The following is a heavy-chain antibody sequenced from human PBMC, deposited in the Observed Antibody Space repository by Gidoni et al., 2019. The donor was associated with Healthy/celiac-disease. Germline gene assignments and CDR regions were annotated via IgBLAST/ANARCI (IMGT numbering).Heavy chain of an antibody. J-gene: IGHJ6*02. CDR2: IWYDVSNK. V-gene: IGHV3-33*01. Sequence: VQLVESGGGVVQPGRSLRLSCAASGFTFSSYGMHWVRQGPGKGLECVAVIWYDVSNKYYADSVKGRFTISRDNSKNTLYLQMNSLRAEDTAVYYCARALVPRDLLYYGMDVWGQGTTVTVSS. CDR3: ARALVPRDLLYYGMDV. CDR1: GFTFSSYG. D-gene: IGHD3-9*01.